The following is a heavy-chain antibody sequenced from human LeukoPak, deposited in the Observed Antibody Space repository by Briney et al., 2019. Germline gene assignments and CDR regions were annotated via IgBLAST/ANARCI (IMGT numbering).Heavy chain of an antibody. CDR1: GFTFSSYS. D-gene: IGHD3-22*01. V-gene: IGHV3-21*01. CDR3: ARASSPEYYYDSSGYVPLIDY. J-gene: IGHJ4*02. Sequence: AEGSLRLSCAASGFTFSSYSMNWVRQAPGKGLEWVSSISSSSSYIYYADSVKGRFTISRDNAKNSLYLQMNSLRAEDTAVYYCARASSPEYYYDSSGYVPLIDYWGQGTLVTVSS. CDR2: ISSSSSYI.